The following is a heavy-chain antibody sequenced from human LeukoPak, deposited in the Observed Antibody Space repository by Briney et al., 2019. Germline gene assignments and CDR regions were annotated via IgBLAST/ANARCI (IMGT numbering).Heavy chain of an antibody. CDR3: AKRGRGYSSSWIDY. CDR2: ISGSGGST. J-gene: IGHJ4*02. V-gene: IGHV3-23*01. D-gene: IGHD6-13*01. Sequence: GGSLRLSCAASGFTFSSYAMSWVRQAPGKGLEWVSAISGSGGSTYYANSVKGRFTISRDNSKNTLYLQMNSLRAEDTAVYYCAKRGRGYSSSWIDYWGQGTLVTVSS. CDR1: GFTFSSYA.